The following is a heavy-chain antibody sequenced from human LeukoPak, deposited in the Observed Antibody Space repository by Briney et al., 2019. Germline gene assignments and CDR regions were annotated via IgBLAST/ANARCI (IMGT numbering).Heavy chain of an antibody. D-gene: IGHD1-20*01. J-gene: IGHJ4*02. Sequence: GGSLRLSCAASGFTFSSYAMSWVRQAPGKGLEWVSAISGSGGSTYYADSVKGRFTISRDNSKNTLYLQMNGLRAEDTAVYYCAKVITGTYVFDYWGQGTLVTVSS. V-gene: IGHV3-23*01. CDR1: GFTFSSYA. CDR2: ISGSGGST. CDR3: AKVITGTYVFDY.